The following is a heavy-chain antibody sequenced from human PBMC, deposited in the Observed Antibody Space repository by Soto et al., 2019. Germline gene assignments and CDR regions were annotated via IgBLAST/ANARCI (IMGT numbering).Heavy chain of an antibody. D-gene: IGHD6-19*01. CDR3: AKGYSSGWYFVGEDY. Sequence: GGSLRLSCAASGFTFSSYGMHWVRQAPGKGLEWVAVISYDGSNKYYADSVKGRFTISRDNSKNTLYLQMNSLRAEDTAVYYCAKGYSSGWYFVGEDYWGQGTLVTVSS. V-gene: IGHV3-30*18. CDR1: GFTFSSYG. CDR2: ISYDGSNK. J-gene: IGHJ4*02.